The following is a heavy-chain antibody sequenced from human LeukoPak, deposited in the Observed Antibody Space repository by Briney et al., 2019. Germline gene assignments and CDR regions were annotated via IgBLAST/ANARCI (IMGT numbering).Heavy chain of an antibody. CDR1: GFTFSSYA. CDR2: ISGSGGST. Sequence: GGSLRLSCAASGFTFSSYAMSWVRQAPGKGLEWVSAISGSGGSTYYADSVKGRFTISRDNSKNTLYLQMNSLRAEDTAVYYCAKLIVVPAAMPHAFDIWGQGTMVTVSS. D-gene: IGHD2-2*01. J-gene: IGHJ3*02. CDR3: AKLIVVPAAMPHAFDI. V-gene: IGHV3-23*01.